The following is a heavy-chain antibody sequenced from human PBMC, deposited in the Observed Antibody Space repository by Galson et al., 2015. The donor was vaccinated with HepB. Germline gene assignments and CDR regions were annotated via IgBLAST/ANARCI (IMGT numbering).Heavy chain of an antibody. CDR3: ARGHPTYYDFWSGYYLPGPDAFDI. V-gene: IGHV3-7*03. CDR2: IKQDGSEK. J-gene: IGHJ3*02. D-gene: IGHD3-3*01. CDR1: GFTFSSYW. Sequence: SLRLSCAASGFTFSSYWMSWVRQAPGKGLEWVANIKQDGSEKYYVDSVKGRFTISRDNAKNSLYLQMNSLRAEDTAVYYCARGHPTYYDFWSGYYLPGPDAFDIWGQGTMVTVSS.